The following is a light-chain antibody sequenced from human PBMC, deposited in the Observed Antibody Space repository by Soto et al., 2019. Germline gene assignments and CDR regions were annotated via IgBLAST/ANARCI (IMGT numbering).Light chain of an antibody. CDR1: SSDVGTYEY. J-gene: IGLJ2*01. CDR2: DVS. Sequence: QSVLTQPASVSGSPGQSITISCTGTSSDVGTYEYVSWYQHHPGKAPKLMIYDVSNRPSGVSDRFSCSKSGNTASLTISGLHAEDEADYYCSSYASNGDVLFGGGTKVTVL. V-gene: IGLV2-14*03. CDR3: SSYASNGDVL.